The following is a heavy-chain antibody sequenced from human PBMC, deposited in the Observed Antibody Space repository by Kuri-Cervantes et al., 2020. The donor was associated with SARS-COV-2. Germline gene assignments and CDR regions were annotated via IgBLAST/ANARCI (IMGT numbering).Heavy chain of an antibody. Sequence: SVKVSCKASGGTFSSYAISWVRQAPGQGLEWMGRIIPILGIANYAQKFQGRVTITADKSTSTAYMELSSLRSEDTAVYYCARDDCTNGVCWIDYWGKGTLVTVSS. V-gene: IGHV1-69*04. CDR3: ARDDCTNGVCWIDY. D-gene: IGHD2-8*01. CDR2: IIPILGIA. CDR1: GGTFSSYA. J-gene: IGHJ4*02.